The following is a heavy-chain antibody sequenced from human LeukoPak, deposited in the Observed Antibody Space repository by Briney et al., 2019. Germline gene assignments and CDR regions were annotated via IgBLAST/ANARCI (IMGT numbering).Heavy chain of an antibody. CDR3: ARGITMVRGVIEPYYFDY. V-gene: IGHV4-30-4*01. J-gene: IGHJ4*02. Sequence: PSETLSLTCTVSGGSISSGDYYWSWIRQPPGKGLEWIGYIYYSGSTYYSPSLKSRVTISVDTSKNQFSLKLSSVTAADTAVYYCARGITMVRGVIEPYYFDYWGQGTLVTVSS. CDR2: IYYSGST. D-gene: IGHD3-10*01. CDR1: GGSISSGDYY.